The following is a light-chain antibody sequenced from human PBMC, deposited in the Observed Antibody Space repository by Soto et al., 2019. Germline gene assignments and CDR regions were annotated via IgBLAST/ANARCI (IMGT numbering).Light chain of an antibody. CDR3: QQYGGSPLFT. V-gene: IGKV1-5*03. CDR2: KAS. CDR1: QSISNW. J-gene: IGKJ3*01. Sequence: IRMTQSPSTQSASIGDRVIITCRASQSISNWLAWYQQKPGRAPKLLIYKASSLESGVPSRFSGSGSGTEFTLTISSLQPDDFAVYSCQQYGGSPLFTFGPGTRVDFK.